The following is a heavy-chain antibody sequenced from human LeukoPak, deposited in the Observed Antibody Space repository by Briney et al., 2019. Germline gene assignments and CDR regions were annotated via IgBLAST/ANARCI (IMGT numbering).Heavy chain of an antibody. D-gene: IGHD3/OR15-3a*01. CDR1: GFTFSSSW. CDR2: IKQDGSEK. CDR3: ARDSSGLVIPLGFDP. V-gene: IGHV3-7*01. J-gene: IGHJ5*02. Sequence: GESLKISCAASGFTFSSSWMSWVRQAPGKGLEWVANIKQDGSEKYYVDSVKGRFTISRDNAKNSLYLQMNSLRAEDTAVYYCARDSSGLVIPLGFDPWGQGTLVTVSS.